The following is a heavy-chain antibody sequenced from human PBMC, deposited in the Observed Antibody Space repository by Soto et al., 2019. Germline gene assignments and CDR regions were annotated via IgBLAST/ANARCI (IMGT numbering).Heavy chain of an antibody. V-gene: IGHV3-53*04. CDR2: IYSGGST. J-gene: IGHJ4*02. Sequence: EVQLVESGGGLVQPGGSLRLSCAASGFTVSSNYMSWVRQAPGKGLEWVSVIYSGGSTYYADSVKGRFTISRHNSKNTLYLQVNSLRAEDTAVYYCARDGGDYYFDYWGQGTLVTVSS. D-gene: IGHD3-3*01. CDR1: GFTVSSNY. CDR3: ARDGGDYYFDY.